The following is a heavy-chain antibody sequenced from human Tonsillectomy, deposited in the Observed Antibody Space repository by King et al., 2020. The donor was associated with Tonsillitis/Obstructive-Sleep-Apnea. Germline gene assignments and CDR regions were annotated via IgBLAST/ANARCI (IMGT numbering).Heavy chain of an antibody. V-gene: IGHV1-2*02. D-gene: IGHD3-22*01. CDR1: GYTFTGYY. CDR2: INPKSGGI. CDR3: ARTSDSSPNYYYGMDV. Sequence: QVQLVESGAEVKKPGASVNVSCTASGYTFTGYYMHWVRQAPGQGLEWMGWINPKSGGISYAQKFQGRVTMTRDTSISTAYMEVSSLISDDTAVYYCARTSDSSPNYYYGMDVWGQGTTVTVSS. J-gene: IGHJ6*02.